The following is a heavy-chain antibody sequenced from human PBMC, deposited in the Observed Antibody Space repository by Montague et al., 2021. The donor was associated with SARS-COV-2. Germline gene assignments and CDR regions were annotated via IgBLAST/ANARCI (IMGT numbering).Heavy chain of an antibody. J-gene: IGHJ3*01. D-gene: IGHD3-22*01. CDR1: GGSIASGYNY. Sequence: TLSLTCTVPGGSIASGYNYWSWIRQPAGRGLEWIGRMHSNGSTDYNPSLKSRVTISVDLSKNQFSLKLNSVTAADTAVYYCARAGHYYDSSGYWYAFHVWGQGTLVTVSS. CDR3: ARAGHYYDSSGYWYAFHV. V-gene: IGHV4-61*02. CDR2: MHSNGST.